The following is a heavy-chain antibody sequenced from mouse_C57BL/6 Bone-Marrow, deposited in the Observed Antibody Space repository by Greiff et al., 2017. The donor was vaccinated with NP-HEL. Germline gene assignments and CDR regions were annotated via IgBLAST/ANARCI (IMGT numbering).Heavy chain of an antibody. CDR2: ISYDGSN. V-gene: IGHV3-6*01. D-gene: IGHD1-1*01. CDR1: GYSITSGYY. J-gene: IGHJ3*01. CDR3: AREGAITTVVGGPAWFAY. Sequence: EVKLQESGPGLVKPSQSLSLTCSVTGYSITSGYYWNWIRQFPGNKLEWMGYISYDGSNNYNPSLKNRISITRDTSKNQFFLKLNSVTTEDTATYYCAREGAITTVVGGPAWFAYWGQGTLVTVSA.